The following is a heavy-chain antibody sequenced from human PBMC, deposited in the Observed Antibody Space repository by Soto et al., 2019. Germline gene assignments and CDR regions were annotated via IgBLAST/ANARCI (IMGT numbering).Heavy chain of an antibody. CDR3: ARDGPKSWFDP. CDR2: IIPILGIA. CDR1: GGTFSSYT. Sequence: GASVKVSCKASGGTFSSYTISWVRQAPGQGLEWMGRIIPILGIANYAQKFQGRVTITADKSTSTAYMELSSLRSEDTAVYYCARDGPKSWFDPWGQGTLVPVSS. J-gene: IGHJ5*02. V-gene: IGHV1-69*04.